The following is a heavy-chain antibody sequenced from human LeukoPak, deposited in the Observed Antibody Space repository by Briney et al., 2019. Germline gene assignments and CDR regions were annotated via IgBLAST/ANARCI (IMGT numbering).Heavy chain of an antibody. D-gene: IGHD2-2*01. V-gene: IGHV1-8*03. J-gene: IGHJ3*02. CDR3: AREYCSSTSCYFAFDI. CDR1: RYTFTSYY. CDR2: MNPNSGNT. Sequence: GASVKVSCKASRYTFTSYYMHWVRQAPGQGLEWMGWMNPNSGNTGYAQKFQGRVTITRNTSISTAYMELSSLRSEDTAVYYCAREYCSSTSCYFAFDIWGQGTMVTVSS.